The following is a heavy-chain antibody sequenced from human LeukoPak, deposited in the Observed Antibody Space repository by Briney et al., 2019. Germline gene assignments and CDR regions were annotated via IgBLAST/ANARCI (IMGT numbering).Heavy chain of an antibody. V-gene: IGHV3-21*01. CDR2: ISSSSSYI. CDR3: AELGITMIGGV. D-gene: IGHD3-10*02. J-gene: IGHJ6*04. Sequence: GGSLTLSCAASGFTFSSYSMNWVRQAPGKGLEWVSSISSSSSYIYYADSVKGRFTISRDNAKNSLYLQMNSLRAEDRAVYYCAELGITMIGGVWGKGTTVTSSS. CDR1: GFTFSSYS.